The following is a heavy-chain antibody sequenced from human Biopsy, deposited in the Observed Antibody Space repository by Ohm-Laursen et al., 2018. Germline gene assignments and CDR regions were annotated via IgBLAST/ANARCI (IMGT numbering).Heavy chain of an antibody. CDR3: ARRRPIGY. CDR1: GFTFCDFY. V-gene: IGHV3-11*01. J-gene: IGHJ4*02. Sequence: SLRLSCTASGFTFCDFYMSWIRQAPGKGLERLSYICAAGPAMFYADSVRGRFTITRDNANNLLYLQMDSLRAEDTAVYYCARRRPIGYWGQGNLVTVSS. CDR2: ICAAGPAM.